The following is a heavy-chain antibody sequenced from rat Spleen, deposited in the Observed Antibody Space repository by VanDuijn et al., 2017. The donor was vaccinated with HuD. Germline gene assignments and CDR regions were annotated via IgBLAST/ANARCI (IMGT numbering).Heavy chain of an antibody. CDR2: ISYDGGSI. Sequence: EVQLVESGGGLVQPGRSLKLSCAASGFTFSVYYTAWVRQTPTKGLEWVAAISYDGGSIYYRDSVKGRFTISRDNAKSTLYLQMDSLRSEDTATYYCARQWDYWGQGVMVTVSS. J-gene: IGHJ2*01. V-gene: IGHV5-7*01. CDR1: GFTFSVYY. CDR3: ARQWDY.